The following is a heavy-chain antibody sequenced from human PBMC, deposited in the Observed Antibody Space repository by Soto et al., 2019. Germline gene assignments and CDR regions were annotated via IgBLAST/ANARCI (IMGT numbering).Heavy chain of an antibody. CDR1: GFTFSSYA. CDR3: AKDGDSSGYYLSYFDY. CDR2: ISGSGGST. J-gene: IGHJ4*02. V-gene: IGHV3-23*01. D-gene: IGHD3-22*01. Sequence: GGSLRLSCAASGFTFSSYAMSWVHQAPGKGLEWVSAISGSGGSTYYADSVKGRFTISRDNSKNTLYLQMNSLRAEDTAVYYCAKDGDSSGYYLSYFDYWGQGTLVTVSS.